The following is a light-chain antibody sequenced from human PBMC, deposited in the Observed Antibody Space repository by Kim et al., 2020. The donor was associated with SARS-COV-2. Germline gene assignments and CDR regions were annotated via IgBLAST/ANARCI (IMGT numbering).Light chain of an antibody. J-gene: IGKJ5*01. V-gene: IGKV1-17*01. CDR3: LQHNTYPIT. Sequence: DIQMTQSPSSLSASVGDRVTITCRASQDIRNDLGWYQQNPGRAPKRLIYGASSLKSGVPSRFSGSGSGTEFTLTISGLQPEDFATYFCLQHNTYPITFGQGTRLEIK. CDR2: GAS. CDR1: QDIRND.